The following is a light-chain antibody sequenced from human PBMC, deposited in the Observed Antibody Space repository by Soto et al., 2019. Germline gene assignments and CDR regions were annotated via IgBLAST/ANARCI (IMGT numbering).Light chain of an antibody. Sequence: ALTQPPSASGSPGQSVTISCTGTSGDIGGYDYVSWYQQHPGKAPKLMIYEVTKRPLGVPDRFSGSKSGNTASLTVSGLQAEDEADYYCSSYAGSNNPYVFGTGTKLTVL. CDR2: EVT. CDR3: SSYAGSNNPYV. CDR1: SGDIGGYDY. J-gene: IGLJ1*01. V-gene: IGLV2-8*01.